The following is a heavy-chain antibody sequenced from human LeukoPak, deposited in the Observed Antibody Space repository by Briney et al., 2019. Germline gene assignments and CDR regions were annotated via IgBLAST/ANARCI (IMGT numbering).Heavy chain of an antibody. CDR3: ARDNSGYDSTGAD. D-gene: IGHD5-12*01. V-gene: IGHV3-11*01. CDR2: ISSSGSTI. Sequence: GGSLRLSCAPSGFIFSKAWMSWIRQAPGKGLEWVSYISSSGSTIYYADSVKGRFTISRDNAKNSLYLQMNSLRAEDTAVYYCARDNSGYDSTGADWGQGTLVTVSS. J-gene: IGHJ4*02. CDR1: GFIFSKAW.